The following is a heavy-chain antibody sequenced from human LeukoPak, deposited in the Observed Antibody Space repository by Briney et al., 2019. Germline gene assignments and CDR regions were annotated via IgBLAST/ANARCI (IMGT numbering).Heavy chain of an antibody. CDR1: GGSFSGYY. CDR2: INHSGST. V-gene: IGHV4-34*01. CDR3: ARGVRAARRKRWFDP. Sequence: PSETLSLTCAVYGGSFSGYYWSWIRQPPGKGLEWIGEINHSGSTNYNPSLKSRVTISVDTSKNQFSLKLSSVTAADTAVYYCARGVRAARRKRWFDPWGQGTLVTVSS. D-gene: IGHD6-6*01. J-gene: IGHJ5*02.